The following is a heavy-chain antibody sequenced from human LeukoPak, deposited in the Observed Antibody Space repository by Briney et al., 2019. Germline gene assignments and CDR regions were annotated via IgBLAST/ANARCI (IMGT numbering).Heavy chain of an antibody. Sequence: PSETLSLTCTLSGRSISRYYWSWIRHPPGKGLEWLGYIYYSGSTNYNPYLKSRVTISVDTSKNQFSLKLSSVNAADTAVYYCARGVRDSSSWTVLMNWFDTWGQGTLVTVSS. V-gene: IGHV4-59*01. CDR1: GRSISRYY. J-gene: IGHJ5*02. D-gene: IGHD6-13*01. CDR2: IYYSGST. CDR3: ARGVRDSSSWTVLMNWFDT.